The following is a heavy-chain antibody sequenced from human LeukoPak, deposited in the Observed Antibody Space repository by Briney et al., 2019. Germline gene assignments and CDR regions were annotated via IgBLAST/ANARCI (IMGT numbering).Heavy chain of an antibody. CDR3: AKLCDWNSIDY. D-gene: IGHD1-7*01. J-gene: IGHJ4*02. CDR2: ISWNSATM. Sequence: SLRLSCVTSGFDFDDYAMHWVRQAPGKGLEWVSGISWNSATMDYADSVKGRFTISRDNAKNSLYLQMNSLRTEDTALYYCAKLCDWNSIDYWGQGTLVTVSS. V-gene: IGHV3-9*01. CDR1: GFDFDDYA.